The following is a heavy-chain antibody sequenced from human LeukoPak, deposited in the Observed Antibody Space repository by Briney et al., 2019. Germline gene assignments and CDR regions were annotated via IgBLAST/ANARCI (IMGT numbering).Heavy chain of an antibody. CDR3: ARSMVRGVKTPGY. D-gene: IGHD3-10*01. Sequence: SETLSLTCTVSGYPISSGYYWGWIRQPPGKGLEWIGGIYHRGSTYYNPSLKSRVTISVDTSKNQFSLKLSSVTAADTAVYYCARSMVRGVKTPGYWGQGTLVTVSS. CDR2: IYHRGST. V-gene: IGHV4-38-2*02. J-gene: IGHJ4*02. CDR1: GYPISSGYY.